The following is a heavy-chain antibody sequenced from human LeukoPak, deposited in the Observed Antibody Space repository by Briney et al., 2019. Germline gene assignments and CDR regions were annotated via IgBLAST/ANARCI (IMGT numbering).Heavy chain of an antibody. CDR3: AKPPKIRGVSNFDY. J-gene: IGHJ4*02. CDR2: ISGRGGST. V-gene: IGHV3-23*01. D-gene: IGHD3-10*01. Sequence: GGPLRLSCAASGFTFSSYAMSWVRQAPGKGLEWVSGISGRGGSTYYADSVKGRFTISRDNSKNTVYLQMNSLRTEDTAVYYCAKPPKIRGVSNFDYWGQGTLVTVSS. CDR1: GFTFSSYA.